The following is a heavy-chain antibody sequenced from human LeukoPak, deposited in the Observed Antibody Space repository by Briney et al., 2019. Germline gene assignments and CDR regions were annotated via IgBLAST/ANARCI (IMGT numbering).Heavy chain of an antibody. CDR1: GGSVSSYY. CDR3: ARLRVVPAADWFDP. D-gene: IGHD2-2*01. Sequence: PSETLSLTCTVSGGSVSSYYWSWIRQPPGKGLEWIGYIYTSRSTNYNPSLKSRVTISVDTSKNQFSLKLSSVTAADTAVNYCARLRVVPAADWFDPWGQGTLVTVSS. CDR2: IYTSRST. J-gene: IGHJ5*02. V-gene: IGHV4-4*09.